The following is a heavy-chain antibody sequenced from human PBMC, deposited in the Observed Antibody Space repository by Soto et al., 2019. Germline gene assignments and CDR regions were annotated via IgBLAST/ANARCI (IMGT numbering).Heavy chain of an antibody. CDR1: GFTFNSYV. Sequence: EVQLLESGGGLVQPGGSLRLSCAASGFTFNSYVMSWVRQAPGKGLEWVSAVSGSGGATYYADSVKGRFTISRDNSKNTLYMQMNSLRAEDTAVYYCAKDLTEWYRSSLEAFDIWGQGTMVTVSS. V-gene: IGHV3-23*01. J-gene: IGHJ3*02. CDR2: VSGSGGAT. CDR3: AKDLTEWYRSSLEAFDI. D-gene: IGHD6-13*01.